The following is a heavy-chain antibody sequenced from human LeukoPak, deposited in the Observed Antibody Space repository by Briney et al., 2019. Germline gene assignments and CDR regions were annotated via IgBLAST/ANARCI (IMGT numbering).Heavy chain of an antibody. V-gene: IGHV4-59*01. CDR1: GDSISNYY. CDR3: ARGYSSSSWFDY. D-gene: IGHD6-6*01. Sequence: SETLSLTCTVSGDSISNYYWSWIRQPPGKGLEWIGYIYSSGSTNYNPSLKSRVTISVDTSKNQLSLKLSSVTAADTAVYYCARGYSSSSWFDYWGQGTLVTVSS. CDR2: IYSSGST. J-gene: IGHJ4*02.